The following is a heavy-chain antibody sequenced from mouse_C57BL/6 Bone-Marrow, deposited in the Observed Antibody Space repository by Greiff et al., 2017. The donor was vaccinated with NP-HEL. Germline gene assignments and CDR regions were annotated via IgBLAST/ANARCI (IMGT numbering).Heavy chain of an antibody. Sequence: QVQLQQPGAELVRPGSSVKLSCKASGYTFTSYWMDWVKQRPGQGLEWIGNIYPSGSSTHYNQKFKGKATLTVDKSSSTAYMQLSSLTSEDSADCSCASYLRRYAMDYWGQGTSVTVSS. D-gene: IGHD1-1*01. J-gene: IGHJ4*01. CDR3: ASYLRRYAMDY. CDR2: IYPSGSST. CDR1: GYTFTSYW. V-gene: IGHV1-61*01.